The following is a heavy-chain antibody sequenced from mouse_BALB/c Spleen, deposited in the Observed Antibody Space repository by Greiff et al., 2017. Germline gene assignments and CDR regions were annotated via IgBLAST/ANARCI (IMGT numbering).Heavy chain of an antibody. Sequence: EVQRVESGAELVKPGASVKLSCTASGFNIKDTYMHWVKQRPEQGLEWIGRIDPANGNTKYDPKFQGKATITADTSSNTAYLQLSSLTSEDTAVYYCARGYDGYYGAMDYWGQGTSVTVSS. CDR3: ARGYDGYYGAMDY. J-gene: IGHJ4*01. CDR1: GFNIKDTY. D-gene: IGHD2-3*01. V-gene: IGHV14-3*02. CDR2: IDPANGNT.